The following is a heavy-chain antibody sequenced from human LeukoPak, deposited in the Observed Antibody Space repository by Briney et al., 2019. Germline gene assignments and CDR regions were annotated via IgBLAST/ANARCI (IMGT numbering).Heavy chain of an antibody. D-gene: IGHD2/OR15-2a*01. Sequence: SETLSLTCTVSGGSISGSSYYWGWIRQPPGKGLEWIGSIYYSGSTYYNPSLKSRVTISVDRSKNQFSLKLSAVTAADTAVYYCARGSIYYWSFDLWGRGTLVTVSS. CDR3: ARGSIYYWSFDL. CDR2: IYYSGST. V-gene: IGHV4-39*07. CDR1: GGSISGSSYY. J-gene: IGHJ2*01.